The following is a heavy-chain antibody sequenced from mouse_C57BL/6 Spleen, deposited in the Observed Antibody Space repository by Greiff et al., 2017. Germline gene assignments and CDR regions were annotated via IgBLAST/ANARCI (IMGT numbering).Heavy chain of an antibody. CDR2: IWSGGST. CDR3: ARRGTTGYYAMDY. J-gene: IGHJ4*01. CDR1: GFSLTSYG. D-gene: IGHD1-1*01. Sequence: VQLQESGPGLVQPSQSLSITCTVSGFSLTSYGVHWVRQSPGKGLEWLGVIWSGGSTDYNAALISRLSISKDNSKSQVFFKMNSLQADDTAIYYCARRGTTGYYAMDYWGQGTSVTVSS. V-gene: IGHV2-2*01.